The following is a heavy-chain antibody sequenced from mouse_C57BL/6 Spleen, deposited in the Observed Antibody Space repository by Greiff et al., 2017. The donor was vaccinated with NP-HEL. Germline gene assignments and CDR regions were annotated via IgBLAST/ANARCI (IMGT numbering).Heavy chain of an antibody. CDR2: IDPEDGDT. CDR1: GFNIKDYY. J-gene: IGHJ3*01. V-gene: IGHV14-1*01. CDR3: TTRGYGRSYGWFAY. D-gene: IGHD1-1*01. Sequence: EVQLQQSGAELVRPGASVKLSCTASGFNIKDYYMHWVKQRPEQGLEWIGRIDPEDGDTEYAPKFQGKATMTADTSSNTAYLQLSSLTSEDTAGYYCTTRGYGRSYGWFAYWGQGTLVTVSA.